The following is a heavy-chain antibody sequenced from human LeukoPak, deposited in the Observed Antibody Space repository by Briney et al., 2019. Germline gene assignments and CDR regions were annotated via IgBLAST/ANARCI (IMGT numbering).Heavy chain of an antibody. J-gene: IGHJ6*03. CDR3: ARGSQGYYYYMDV. D-gene: IGHD3-10*01. CDR2: IYPGDSDT. V-gene: IGHV5-51*01. Sequence: KDGESLKISCKGSGYSFTSYWIGWVRQMPGKGLGWMGIIYPGDSDTRYSPSFQGQVTISADKSISTAYLQWSSLKASDTAMYYCARGSQGYYYYMDVWGKGTTVTISS. CDR1: GYSFTSYW.